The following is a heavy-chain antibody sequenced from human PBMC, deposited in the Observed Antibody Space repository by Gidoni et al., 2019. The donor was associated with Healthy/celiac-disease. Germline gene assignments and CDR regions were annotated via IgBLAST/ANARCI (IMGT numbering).Heavy chain of an antibody. J-gene: IGHJ4*02. CDR3: AKDIAWELRSADY. CDR2: ISGSGGST. CDR1: GFTFNNYA. D-gene: IGHD1-26*01. V-gene: IGHV3-23*01. Sequence: EVQLLECGGGLVQPGGSLRLSCAASGFTFNNYAMSWVRQAPGKGLEWVSSISGSGGSTYYADSVKGRFTISRDNSKNTLYLQMNSLRAEDTAVYYCAKDIAWELRSADYWGQGTLVTVSS.